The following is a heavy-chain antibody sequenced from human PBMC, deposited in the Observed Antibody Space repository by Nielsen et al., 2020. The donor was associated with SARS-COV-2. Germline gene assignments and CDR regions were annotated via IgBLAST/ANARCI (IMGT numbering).Heavy chain of an antibody. J-gene: IGHJ3*02. CDR1: APSLSSYY. V-gene: IGHV4-59*01. CDR3: ASTHAGDAFDI. Sequence: PETLSLTCTVSAPSLSSYYWSWIRQPPGKGLEWIGYIYYSGSTNYNPSLKSRVTISVDTSKNQFSLKLSSVTAADTAVYYCASTHAGDAFDIWGQGTMVTVSS. D-gene: IGHD2-8*01. CDR2: IYYSGST.